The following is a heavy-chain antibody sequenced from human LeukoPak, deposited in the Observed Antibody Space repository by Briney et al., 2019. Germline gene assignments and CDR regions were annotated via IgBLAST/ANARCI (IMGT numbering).Heavy chain of an antibody. CDR3: ARENSYGAHYYYGMDV. J-gene: IGHJ6*02. CDR1: GGSFSGYY. V-gene: IGHV4-34*01. D-gene: IGHD5-18*01. Sequence: SETLSLTCAVYGGSFSGYYGSWIRQPPGKGLEWIGEINHSGSTNYNPSLKSRVTISVDTSKNQFSLKLSSVTAADTAVYYCARENSYGAHYYYGMDVWGQRTTVTVSS. CDR2: INHSGST.